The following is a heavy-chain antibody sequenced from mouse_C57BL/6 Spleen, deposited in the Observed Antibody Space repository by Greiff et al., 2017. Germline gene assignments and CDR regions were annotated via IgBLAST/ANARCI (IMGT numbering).Heavy chain of an antibody. V-gene: IGHV1-82*01. J-gene: IGHJ2*01. D-gene: IGHD1-1*01. Sequence: QVQLTESGPELVKPGASVKISCKASGYAFSSSWMNWVKQRPGKGLEWIGRIYPGDGDTNYNGKFKGKATLTADKSSSTAYMQRSSLTSADSSVYFCARRSSFDYWGQGTTLTVSS. CDR1: GYAFSSSW. CDR3: ARRSSFDY. CDR2: IYPGDGDT.